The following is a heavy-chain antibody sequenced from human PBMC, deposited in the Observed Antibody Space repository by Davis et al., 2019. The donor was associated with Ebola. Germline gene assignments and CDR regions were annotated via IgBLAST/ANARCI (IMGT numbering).Heavy chain of an antibody. CDR1: GVSFSGYY. CDR3: ARGGGYGGYGMDV. D-gene: IGHD6-25*01. J-gene: IGHJ6*02. Sequence: MPSETLSLTCAVYGVSFSGYYWNWIRQPPGKGLEWIGEINHSGRTNYNPSLKSRVTMSVDTSKNQFSLRVRSVTAADTAVCYCARGGGYGGYGMDVWGQGTTVTVSS. CDR2: INHSGRT. V-gene: IGHV4-34*01.